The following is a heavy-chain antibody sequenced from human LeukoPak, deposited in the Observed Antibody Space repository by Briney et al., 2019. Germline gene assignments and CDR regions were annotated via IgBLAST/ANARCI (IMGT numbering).Heavy chain of an antibody. J-gene: IGHJ5*02. V-gene: IGHV4-39*07. D-gene: IGHD6-13*01. CDR3: ARGFSNRVYSSSWFRITPAGFDP. Sequence: PSETLSLTCTVSGGSISSSSYYWGWIRQPPGKGLEWIGEINHSGSTNYNPSLKSRVTISVDTSKNQFSLKLSSVTAADTAVYYCARGFSNRVYSSSWFRITPAGFDPWGQGTLVTVSS. CDR2: INHSGST. CDR1: GGSISSSSYY.